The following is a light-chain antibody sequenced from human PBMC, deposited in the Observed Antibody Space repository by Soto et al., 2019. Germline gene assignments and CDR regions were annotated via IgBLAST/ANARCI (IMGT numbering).Light chain of an antibody. J-gene: IGKJ2*01. CDR1: QGIGNY. CDR3: QRYNSAPPYT. V-gene: IGKV1-27*01. CDR2: AAS. Sequence: DIQMTQSPSSLSASVGDRVTITCRASQGIGNYLAWYQQKPGKVPKLLIYAASTFQSGVPSRFSGSGSGTDFTLTISSLQPEDFATYYCQRYNSAPPYTFGQGTKLEIK.